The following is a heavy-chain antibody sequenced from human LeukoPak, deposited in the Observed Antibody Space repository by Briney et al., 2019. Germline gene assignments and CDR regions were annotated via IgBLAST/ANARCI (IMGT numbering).Heavy chain of an antibody. CDR1: GFTFDDYA. CDR2: ISWNSGTK. Sequence: GRSLRLSCAASGFTFDDYAMHWVRQAPGKGLEWVSGISWNSGTKGYADSVKGRFTISRDNAKNSLYLQMNSLRGEDAALYYCGGLQYYAKDVRGQGTTGTGSP. CDR3: GGLQYYAKDV. J-gene: IGHJ6*01. V-gene: IGHV3-9*01. D-gene: IGHD3/OR15-3a*01.